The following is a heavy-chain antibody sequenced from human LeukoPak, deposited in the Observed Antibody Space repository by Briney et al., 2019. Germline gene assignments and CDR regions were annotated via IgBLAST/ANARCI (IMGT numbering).Heavy chain of an antibody. CDR1: GFSGFTFSDYY. J-gene: IGHJ4*02. CDR3: ASQDSSGWYPHPD. D-gene: IGHD6-19*01. Sequence: GGSLRLSCAASGFSGFTFSDYYMSWIRQAPGKGLEWVSYISSSSRTIYYADSVKGRFTISRDNAKNSLYLQMNSLRAEDTAVYYCASQDSSGWYPHPDWGQGTLVTVSS. CDR2: ISSSSRTI. V-gene: IGHV3-11*04.